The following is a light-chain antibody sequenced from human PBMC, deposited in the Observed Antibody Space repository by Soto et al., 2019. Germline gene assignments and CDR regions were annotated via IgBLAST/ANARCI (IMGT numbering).Light chain of an antibody. CDR1: SSDVGGYNY. V-gene: IGLV2-14*01. CDR2: AVS. Sequence: QYALTQPASVSGSPGQSITISCTGTSSDVGGYNYVSWYQQHPGKAPKLMIYAVSNRPSGVSNRFSGSKSGNTASLTISGLQAEDEADYYCSSYTSSSTVVFGGGTKVTVL. CDR3: SSYTSSSTVV. J-gene: IGLJ2*01.